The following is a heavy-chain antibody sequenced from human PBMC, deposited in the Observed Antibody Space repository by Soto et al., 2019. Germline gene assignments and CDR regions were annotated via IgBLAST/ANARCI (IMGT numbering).Heavy chain of an antibody. D-gene: IGHD5-12*01. CDR1: GGSISSSNYY. V-gene: IGHV4-39*01. CDR3: ARSGMVATFDY. J-gene: IGHJ4*02. CDR2: IYYSGST. Sequence: PXETLSLTCTVAGGSISSSNYYWGWIRQPPGKGLEWIGSIYYSGSTYYNPSLKSRVTISVDTSKNQFSLKLSSVTAADTAVYYCARSGMVATFDYWGQGTLVTVSS.